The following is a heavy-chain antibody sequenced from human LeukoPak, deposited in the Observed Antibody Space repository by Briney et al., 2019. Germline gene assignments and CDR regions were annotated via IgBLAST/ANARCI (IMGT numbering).Heavy chain of an antibody. J-gene: IGHJ4*02. CDR3: ARVNPDYGDNHFDY. CDR2: IKQDGNAK. D-gene: IGHD4-17*01. CDR1: GFTFSSYW. Sequence: GGSLRLSCAASGFTFSSYWMTWVRQAPGKGLEWVANIKQDGNAKFYVDSVKGRFTISRDNAKNSLYLQMSSLRAEDTAMYYCARVNPDYGDNHFDYWGQGSLVTVSS. V-gene: IGHV3-7*01.